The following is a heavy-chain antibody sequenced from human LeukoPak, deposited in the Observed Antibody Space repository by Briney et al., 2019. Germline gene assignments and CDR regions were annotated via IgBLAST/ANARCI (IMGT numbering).Heavy chain of an antibody. Sequence: SETLPLTCAVYGGSFSGYYWSWIRQPPGKGLEWIGEINHSGSTNYNPSLKTRLTISVDTSKNQFSLRLNSVTAADTAVYYCARFSQYYDSPTHYLDYWGQGILVTVSS. J-gene: IGHJ4*02. CDR1: GGSFSGYY. D-gene: IGHD2/OR15-2a*01. CDR2: INHSGST. V-gene: IGHV4-34*01. CDR3: ARFSQYYDSPTHYLDY.